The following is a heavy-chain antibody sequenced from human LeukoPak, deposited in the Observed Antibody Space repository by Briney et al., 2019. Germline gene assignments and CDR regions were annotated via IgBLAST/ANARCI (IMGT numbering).Heavy chain of an antibody. D-gene: IGHD6-19*01. Sequence: GASVKASCKASGYTFTSYGISWVRQAPGQGLEWMGWISAYNGNTNYAHHLQGRVTMTTDTSTSTAYMELRSLISDDTAVYFCATDDIAVAGTNFDYWGQGTLVTVSS. V-gene: IGHV1-18*01. CDR3: ATDDIAVAGTNFDY. CDR2: ISAYNGNT. CDR1: GYTFTSYG. J-gene: IGHJ4*02.